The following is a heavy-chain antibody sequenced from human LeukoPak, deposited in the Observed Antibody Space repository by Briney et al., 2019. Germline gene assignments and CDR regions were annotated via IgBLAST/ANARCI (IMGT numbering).Heavy chain of an antibody. CDR2: ISSSTTYI. CDR1: GFTFSDYS. CDR3: ARSSGWYAS. V-gene: IGHV3-21*06. Sequence: PGGSLRLSCVASGFTFSDYSMNWVRQAPGQGLEWVSSISSSTTYISYTESVKGRFTMPRDNAKTSLDLQMNTLSAEDTAVYYCARSSGWYASWGQGTPVTVSS. J-gene: IGHJ5*01. D-gene: IGHD6-19*01.